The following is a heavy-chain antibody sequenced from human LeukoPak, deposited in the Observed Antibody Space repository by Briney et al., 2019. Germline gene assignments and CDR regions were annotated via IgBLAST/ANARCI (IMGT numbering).Heavy chain of an antibody. CDR1: GGSFSGYY. J-gene: IGHJ4*02. D-gene: IGHD3-10*01. Sequence: SETLXXTCAVYGGSFSGYYWSWIRQPPGKGLEWIGEINHSGSTNYNPSLKSRVTISVDTSKNQFSLKLSSVTAADTAVYYCARPYYYGSGSYYIWGQGTLVTVSS. CDR2: INHSGST. V-gene: IGHV4-34*01. CDR3: ARPYYYGSGSYYI.